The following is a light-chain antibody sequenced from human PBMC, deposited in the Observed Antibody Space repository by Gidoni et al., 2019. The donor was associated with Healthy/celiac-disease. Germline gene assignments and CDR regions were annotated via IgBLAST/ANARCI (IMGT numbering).Light chain of an antibody. CDR2: GAS. Sequence: EIVLTQSPGTLSLSPGERATLSCRASQSVSSSYLAWYQQKPGQAPRLLIYGASSRATGIPDRFSGSGSGTDFTLTISRLEPEDFAVYYCQQYGSAWTFGQKGPRWKSN. CDR3: QQYGSAWT. V-gene: IGKV3-20*01. J-gene: IGKJ1*01. CDR1: QSVSSSY.